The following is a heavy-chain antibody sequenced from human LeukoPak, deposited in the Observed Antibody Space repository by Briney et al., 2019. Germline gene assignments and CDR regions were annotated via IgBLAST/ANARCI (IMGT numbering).Heavy chain of an antibody. CDR2: IIPIFGTA. Sequence: SVKVSCKASGGTFSSYAISWVRQAPGQGLEWMGGIIPIFGTANYAQKFQGRVTITADESTSTAYMELSSLRSEDAAVYYCARALTGTTYTFDYWGQGTLVTVSS. D-gene: IGHD1-7*01. CDR3: ARALTGTTYTFDY. V-gene: IGHV1-69*13. CDR1: GGTFSSYA. J-gene: IGHJ4*02.